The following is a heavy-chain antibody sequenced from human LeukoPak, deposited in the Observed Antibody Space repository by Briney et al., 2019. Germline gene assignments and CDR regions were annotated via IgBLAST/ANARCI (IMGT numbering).Heavy chain of an antibody. J-gene: IGHJ4*02. V-gene: IGHV1-46*01. CDR2: INPSGGST. CDR3: ARDLSGNKYGHFDY. D-gene: IGHD1-26*01. Sequence: ASVEVSCKASGYTFTNYYMHWVRQAPGQGLEWMGIINPSGGSTTYAQKFQGRVTMTRDTSTSTVYMELSSLRSEDAAVYYCARDLSGNKYGHFDYWGPGTLVTVSS. CDR1: GYTFTNYY.